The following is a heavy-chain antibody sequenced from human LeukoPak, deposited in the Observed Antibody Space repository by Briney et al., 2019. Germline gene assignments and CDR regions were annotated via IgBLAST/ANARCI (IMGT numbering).Heavy chain of an antibody. Sequence: SVKVSCKASGGTFSSYAISWVRQAPGQGLEWMGGIIPIFGTANYAQKFQGRVTITADESTSTAYMELSSLRSEDTAVYYCARGGGYGYGYGTYFDYWGQGTLVTVSS. CDR1: GGTFSSYA. CDR3: ARGGGYGYGYGTYFDY. V-gene: IGHV1-69*01. CDR2: IIPIFGTA. D-gene: IGHD5-18*01. J-gene: IGHJ4*02.